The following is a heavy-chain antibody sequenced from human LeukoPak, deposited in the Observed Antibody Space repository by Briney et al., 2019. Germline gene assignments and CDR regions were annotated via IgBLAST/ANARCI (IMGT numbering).Heavy chain of an antibody. CDR3: ARGSTTVNYYYYGMDV. CDR1: GGSFSGYY. D-gene: IGHD4-11*01. J-gene: IGHJ6*02. CDR2: INHSGST. Sequence: SETLSLTCAVYGGSFSGYYWSWIRQPPGRGLEWIGEINHSGSTNYNPSLKSRVTISVDTSKNQFSLKLSSVTAADTAVYYCARGSTTVNYYYYGMDVWGQGTTVTVSS. V-gene: IGHV4-34*01.